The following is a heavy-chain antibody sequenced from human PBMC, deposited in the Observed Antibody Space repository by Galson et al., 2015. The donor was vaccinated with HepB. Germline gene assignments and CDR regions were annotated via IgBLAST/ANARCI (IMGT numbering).Heavy chain of an antibody. V-gene: IGHV4-59*01. D-gene: IGHD3-10*01. Sequence: ETLSLTCTVSGDSINTFYWSWIRQPPGKRLEWIGYIYSSGSTDYNPSLKSRVTISIDTSRNQFSLKVKSVTAADTAVYYCARGGRVRGGNWFDPWGQGTLVTVSS. CDR3: ARGGRVRGGNWFDP. CDR2: IYSSGST. J-gene: IGHJ5*02. CDR1: GDSINTFY.